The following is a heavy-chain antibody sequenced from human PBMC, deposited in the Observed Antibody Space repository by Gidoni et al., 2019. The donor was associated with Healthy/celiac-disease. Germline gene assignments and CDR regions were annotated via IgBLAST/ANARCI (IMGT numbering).Heavy chain of an antibody. J-gene: IGHJ6*02. CDR3: ARMQLPRYYYGMDV. CDR1: GGSFSGYY. D-gene: IGHD2-2*01. CDR2: INHSGST. Sequence: QVQLQQWGAGLLKPSETLSVTCAVYGGSFSGYYWSWIRQPPGKGLEWIGEINHSGSTNYNPSLKSRVTISVDTSKNQFSLKLSSVTAADTAVYYCARMQLPRYYYGMDVWGQGTTVTVSS. V-gene: IGHV4-34*01.